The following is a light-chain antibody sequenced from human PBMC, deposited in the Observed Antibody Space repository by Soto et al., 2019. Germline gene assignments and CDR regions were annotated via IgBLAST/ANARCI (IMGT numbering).Light chain of an antibody. CDR3: NRSSTT. CDR2: AAS. V-gene: IGKV1-5*01. Sequence: IQMTQSPSTLSASVADRVTVTFRARQRIDCWLAWYQQKPGTAHQLLIYAASSLHSGVPSRFTGSGFGTDFTLTICSLQPEDVATFYGNRSSTTFGQGTKVDIK. J-gene: IGKJ1*01. CDR1: QRIDCW.